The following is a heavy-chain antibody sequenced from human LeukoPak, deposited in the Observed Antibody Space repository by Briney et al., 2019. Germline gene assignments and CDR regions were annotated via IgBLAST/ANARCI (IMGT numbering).Heavy chain of an antibody. CDR1: GGSISRSSYY. CDR2: IYYSGNT. V-gene: IGHV4-39*01. J-gene: IGHJ4*02. CDR3: ARAEAY. Sequence: SSETLSLTCTVSGGSISRSSYYWGWIRQPPGKGLEWIGSIYYSGNTYYNPSLKSRVTISVDTAKNQFSLKLSSVTAADTAVYYCARAEAYWGQGTLVTVSS.